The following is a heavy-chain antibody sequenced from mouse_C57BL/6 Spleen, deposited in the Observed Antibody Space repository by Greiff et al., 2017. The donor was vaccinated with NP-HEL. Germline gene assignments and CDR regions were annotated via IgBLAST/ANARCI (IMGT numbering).Heavy chain of an antibody. CDR1: GFTFSSYT. Sequence: EVKVVESGGGLVKPGGSLKLSCAASGFTFSSYTMSWVRQTPEKRLEWVATISGGGGNTYYPDSVKGRFTISRDNAKNTLYLQMSSLRSEDTALYYCARQRDDYDWFAYWGQGTLVTVSA. CDR3: ARQRDDYDWFAY. V-gene: IGHV5-9*01. CDR2: ISGGGGNT. J-gene: IGHJ3*01. D-gene: IGHD2-4*01.